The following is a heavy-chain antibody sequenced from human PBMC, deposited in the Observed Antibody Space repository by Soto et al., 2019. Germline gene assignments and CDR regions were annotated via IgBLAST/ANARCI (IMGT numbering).Heavy chain of an antibody. CDR2: ISYDGSNK. Sequence: PGGSLRLSCAASGFSFSGYAMHWVRQAPGKGLEWVALISYDGSNKYYADSVKGRFTISRNNSKNTLYLQMNSLRAEDTAVYYCARGVEYSYGPTRYSFDYWGQGTLVTVSS. J-gene: IGHJ4*02. CDR1: GFSFSGYA. D-gene: IGHD5-18*01. V-gene: IGHV3-30-3*01. CDR3: ARGVEYSYGPTRYSFDY.